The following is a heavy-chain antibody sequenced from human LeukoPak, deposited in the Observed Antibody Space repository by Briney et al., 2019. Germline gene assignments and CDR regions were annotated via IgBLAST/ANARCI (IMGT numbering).Heavy chain of an antibody. CDR3: AKDDGYNTHNHYDY. V-gene: IGHV3-9*01. CDR1: GFTFDDYA. Sequence: GGSLRLSCAASGFTFDDYAIHWVRQAPGKGREWVSGISWKSGSIGYADSVKGRFTISTDNAKNSLYLQMNSLRAEDTAVYYCAKDDGYNTHNHYDYWGQGTLVTVSS. D-gene: IGHD5-24*01. CDR2: ISWKSGSI. J-gene: IGHJ4*02.